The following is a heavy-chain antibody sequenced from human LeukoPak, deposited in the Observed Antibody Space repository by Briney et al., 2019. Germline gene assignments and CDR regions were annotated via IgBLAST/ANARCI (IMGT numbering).Heavy chain of an antibody. CDR1: GFTFSSYA. J-gene: IGHJ6*02. D-gene: IGHD2-2*01. Sequence: GGSLRLSCAASGFTFSSYAMSWVRQAPGKGLEWVSAISGSGGSTYYADSVKGRFTISRDNSKNTLYLQMNSLRAADTAVYYCATVPIVVVPAAIKAYGMDVWGQGTTVTVSS. V-gene: IGHV3-23*01. CDR3: ATVPIVVVPAAIKAYGMDV. CDR2: ISGSGGST.